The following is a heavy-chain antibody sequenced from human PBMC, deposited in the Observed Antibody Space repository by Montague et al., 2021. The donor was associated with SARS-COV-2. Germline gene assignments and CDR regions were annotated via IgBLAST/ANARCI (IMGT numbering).Heavy chain of an antibody. Sequence: SETLSLTCTVSGGSISSSSYYWGWIRQPPGKGLGWFGSIYYTGSTXYNPSLKSRVTISVATSKNQFSLKLSSVTAADTAVYYCARATRIAMLVVVSRYGLDVWGQGTTVTVSS. D-gene: IGHD3-22*01. J-gene: IGHJ6*02. CDR1: GGSISSSSYY. CDR2: IYYTGST. V-gene: IGHV4-39*07. CDR3: ARATRIAMLVVVSRYGLDV.